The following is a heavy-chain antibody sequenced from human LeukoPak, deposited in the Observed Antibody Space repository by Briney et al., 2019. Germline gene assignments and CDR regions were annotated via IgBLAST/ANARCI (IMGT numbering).Heavy chain of an antibody. CDR1: GFTFSSYA. Sequence: GGSLRLSCAASGFTFSSYAMHWVRQAPGKGLEWVAVISYDGSNKYYADSVKGRFTISRDNSKNTLYLQMNSLRAEDTAVYYCARDPNRSSPPGLLDYWGQGALVIVSS. J-gene: IGHJ4*02. V-gene: IGHV3-30-3*01. D-gene: IGHD1-14*01. CDR3: ARDPNRSSPPGLLDY. CDR2: ISYDGSNK.